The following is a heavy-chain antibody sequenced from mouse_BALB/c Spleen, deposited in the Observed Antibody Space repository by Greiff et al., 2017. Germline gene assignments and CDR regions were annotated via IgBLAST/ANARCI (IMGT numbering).Heavy chain of an antibody. CDR3: ARGATVVATRYAMDY. Sequence: EVQGVESGPELVKPGASVKISCKASGYTFTDYNMHWVKQSHGKSLEWIGYIYPYNGGTGYNQKFKSKATLTVDNSSSTAYMELRSLTSEDSAVYYCARGATVVATRYAMDYWGQGTSVTVSS. D-gene: IGHD1-1*01. V-gene: IGHV1S29*02. J-gene: IGHJ4*01. CDR2: IYPYNGGT. CDR1: GYTFTDYN.